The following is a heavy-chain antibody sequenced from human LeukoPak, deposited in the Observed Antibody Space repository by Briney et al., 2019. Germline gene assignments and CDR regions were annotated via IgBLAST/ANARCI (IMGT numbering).Heavy chain of an antibody. CDR1: GGSINSGAYY. D-gene: IGHD3-22*01. J-gene: IGHJ4*02. V-gene: IGHV4-61*02. CDR3: ARDHPHYYYDTSGYYDY. Sequence: SQTLSLTCTVSGGSINSGAYYWSWIRQPAGKGLEWIGRIYTSATTNYNPSLKSRLTISTDTSKNQFSLKLSSVTAADTAVYYCARDHPHYYYDTSGYYDYWGQGILVTVSS. CDR2: IYTSATT.